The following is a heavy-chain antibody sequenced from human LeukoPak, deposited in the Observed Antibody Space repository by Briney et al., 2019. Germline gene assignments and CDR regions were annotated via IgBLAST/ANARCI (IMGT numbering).Heavy chain of an antibody. Sequence: GGPLNLPWAPSGFPLRTFPRPGARRAPGRGRGGGAFISYDGINKYYADSVKGRFTISRDNSKNTLYLQMSSLRAEDTAMYYCARRGNWGSAFDVWGQGTMVTVSS. J-gene: IGHJ3*01. D-gene: IGHD7-27*01. CDR3: ARRGNWGSAFDV. CDR1: GFPLRTFP. V-gene: IGHV3-30*04. CDR2: ISYDGINK.